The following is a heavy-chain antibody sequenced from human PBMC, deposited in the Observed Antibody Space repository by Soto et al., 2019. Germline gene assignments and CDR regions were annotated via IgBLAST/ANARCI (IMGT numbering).Heavy chain of an antibody. CDR3: ARSALSNWNDEQNFDY. CDR1: GGSISSYY. Sequence: SETLSLTCTVSGGSISSYYWSWIRQPAGKGLEWIGRIYASGSTNYNPSLKSRVTMSVDTSKNQFSLKLSSVTAADTAVYYCARSALSNWNDEQNFDYWGQGTLVTVSS. D-gene: IGHD1-1*01. J-gene: IGHJ4*02. CDR2: IYASGST. V-gene: IGHV4-4*07.